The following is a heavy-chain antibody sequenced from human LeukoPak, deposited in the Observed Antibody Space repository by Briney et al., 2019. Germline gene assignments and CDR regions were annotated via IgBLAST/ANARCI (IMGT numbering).Heavy chain of an antibody. CDR3: AKESDYGDYGLFDY. D-gene: IGHD4-17*01. CDR1: GFTVSTNY. CDR2: IYSGGGT. J-gene: IGHJ4*02. Sequence: GGSLRLSCAASGFTVSTNYMSWVRQAPGKGLEWVSVIYSGGGTYYADSVKGRFTISRDNAKNSLYLQMNSLRAEDTAVYYCAKESDYGDYGLFDYWGQGTLVTVSS. V-gene: IGHV3-53*01.